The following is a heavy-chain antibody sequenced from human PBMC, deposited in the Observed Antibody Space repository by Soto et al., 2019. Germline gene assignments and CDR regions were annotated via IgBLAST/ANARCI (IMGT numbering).Heavy chain of an antibody. J-gene: IGHJ6*02. CDR2: IYHSGST. CDR1: GGSISSSNW. D-gene: IGHD2-15*01. Sequence: QVQLQESGPGLVKPSGTLSLTCAVSGGSISSSNWWSWVRQPPGKGLEWIGEIYHSGSTNYNPSHKSRVTISVDKSKNQFSLKLSSVTAADTAVYYCARDRGYCSGGSCYLSHTDYGMDVWGQGTTVTVSS. CDR3: ARDRGYCSGGSCYLSHTDYGMDV. V-gene: IGHV4-4*02.